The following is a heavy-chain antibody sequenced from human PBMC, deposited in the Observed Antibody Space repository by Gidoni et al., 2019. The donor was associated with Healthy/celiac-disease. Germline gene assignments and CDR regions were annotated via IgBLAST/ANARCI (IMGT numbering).Heavy chain of an antibody. CDR2: ISAYTGNT. Sequence: QVQLVQSGAEVKKPGASVKVSCKASGYNFTSYGISWVRQAPGQGLEWMGWISAYTGNTNYAQKLQGRVTMTPDTSTSTAYMELRSLRSDDTAVYYCAISGGHGHFGVVGLSSFDYWGQGTLVTVSS. V-gene: IGHV1-18*01. J-gene: IGHJ4*02. CDR1: GYNFTSYG. CDR3: AISGGHGHFGVVGLSSFDY. D-gene: IGHD3-3*01.